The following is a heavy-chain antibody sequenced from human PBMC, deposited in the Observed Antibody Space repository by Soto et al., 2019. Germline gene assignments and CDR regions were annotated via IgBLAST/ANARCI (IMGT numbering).Heavy chain of an antibody. D-gene: IGHD3-16*02. J-gene: IGHJ5*02. CDR1: GGSISSYY. Sequence: PSETLSLTCTVSGGSISSYYWSWIRQPAGKGLEWIGRIYTSGSTNYSPSLKSRVTMSVDTSKNQFSLKLSSVTAADTAVYYCAGDWRLRLGELSNYNWFDPWGQGTLVTVSS. CDR2: IYTSGST. V-gene: IGHV4-4*07. CDR3: AGDWRLRLGELSNYNWFDP.